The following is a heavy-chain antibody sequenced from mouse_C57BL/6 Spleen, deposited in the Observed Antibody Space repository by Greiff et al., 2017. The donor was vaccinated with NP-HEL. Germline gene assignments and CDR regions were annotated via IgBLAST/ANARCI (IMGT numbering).Heavy chain of an antibody. Sequence: EVHLVESGGGLVKPGGSLKLSCAASGFTFSDFGMHWVRQAPEKGLEWVAYINSVSSTIYYADTVKGRFTISRDNAKNTLFLQMTSLRSEDTAMYYCARNRYYFGSYYFDYWGQGTTLTVSS. J-gene: IGHJ2*01. V-gene: IGHV5-17*01. D-gene: IGHD1-1*01. CDR2: INSVSSTI. CDR1: GFTFSDFG. CDR3: ARNRYYFGSYYFDY.